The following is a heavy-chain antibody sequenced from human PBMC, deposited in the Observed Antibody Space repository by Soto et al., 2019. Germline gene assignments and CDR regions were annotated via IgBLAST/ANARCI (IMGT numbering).Heavy chain of an antibody. Sequence: QVQLVQSGAEVKKPGASVKVSCKASGYTFTSYYMHWVRQAPGQGLEWMGIINPSGGSTSYAQKFQGRVTMTRDTSTSTVYMELSSLRSEDTAVYYCARSSGSNYYYYYGMDVWGQVTTVTVSS. CDR3: ARSSGSNYYYYYGMDV. CDR1: GYTFTSYY. V-gene: IGHV1-46*01. J-gene: IGHJ6*02. D-gene: IGHD3-10*01. CDR2: INPSGGST.